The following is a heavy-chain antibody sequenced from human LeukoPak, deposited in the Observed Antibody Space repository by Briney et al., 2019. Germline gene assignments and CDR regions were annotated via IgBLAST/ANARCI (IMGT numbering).Heavy chain of an antibody. J-gene: IGHJ3*02. V-gene: IGHV4-59*08. CDR3: ARNSRWEKWEPEAFDI. Sequence: ASETLSLTCTVSGGSISSYYWSWIRQPPGKGLEWIGYIYYSGSTNYNPSLKSRVTISVDTSKNQFSLKLSSVTAADTAVYYCARNSRWEKWEPEAFDIWGQGTMVTVSS. CDR2: IYYSGST. D-gene: IGHD1-26*01. CDR1: GGSISSYY.